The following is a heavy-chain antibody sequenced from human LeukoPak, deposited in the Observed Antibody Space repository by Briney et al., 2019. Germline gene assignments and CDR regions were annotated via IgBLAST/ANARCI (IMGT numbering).Heavy chain of an antibody. CDR1: GFTFSSYW. CDR3: ANNGGANYYGSGSSLY. V-gene: IGHV3-23*01. J-gene: IGHJ4*02. CDR2: ISGSGGST. D-gene: IGHD3-10*01. Sequence: HPGGSLRLSCAASGFTFSSYWMSWVRQAPGKGLEWVSAISGSGGSTYYADSVKGRFTISRDNSKNTLYLQMNSLRAEDTAVYYCANNGGANYYGSGSSLYWGQGTLVTVSS.